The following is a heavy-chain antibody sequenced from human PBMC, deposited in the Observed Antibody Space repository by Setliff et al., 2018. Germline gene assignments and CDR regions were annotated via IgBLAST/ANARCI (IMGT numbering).Heavy chain of an antibody. Sequence: SETLSLTCSVSGDYISGGNFYWTWIRQPAGKGLEWIGHIYTTGRTDYNPSLKSRVTISLDTPKNQFSLKLTSVTAADTAVYYCARDRYYGSGSYYNYFDKWGQGSLVTVSS. CDR3: ARDRYYGSGSYYNYFDK. J-gene: IGHJ4*02. D-gene: IGHD3-10*01. CDR1: GDYISGGNFY. V-gene: IGHV4-61*09. CDR2: IYTTGRT.